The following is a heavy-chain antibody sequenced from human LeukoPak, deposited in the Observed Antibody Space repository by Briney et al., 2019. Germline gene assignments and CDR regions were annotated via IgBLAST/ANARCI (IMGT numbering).Heavy chain of an antibody. CDR1: GYSINNYY. V-gene: IGHV4-59*08. Sequence: PSETLSLTCTVSGYSINNYYWSWIRRSPGKGLEWIGYIYYSGSTNYNPSLKSRVTMSVDTSKTQFSLKLTSVTAADTAVYYCARRDSRWFDPWGQGTLVTVSS. J-gene: IGHJ5*02. D-gene: IGHD3/OR15-3a*01. CDR3: ARRDSRWFDP. CDR2: IYYSGST.